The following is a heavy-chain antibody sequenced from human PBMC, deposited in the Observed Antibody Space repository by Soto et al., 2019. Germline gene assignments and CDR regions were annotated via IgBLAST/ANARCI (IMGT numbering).Heavy chain of an antibody. CDR3: AREGYYYYYGMDV. CDR2: ISSSSSTI. Sequence: EVQLVESGGGLVQPGGSLRLSCAASGFTFSSYSMNWVRQAPGKGLEWVSYISSSSSTIYYADSVKGRFTISRDNAKNSLYLQMNSLRAEDRAVYYCAREGYYYYYGMDVWGQGTTVTVSS. J-gene: IGHJ6*02. CDR1: GFTFSSYS. V-gene: IGHV3-48*01.